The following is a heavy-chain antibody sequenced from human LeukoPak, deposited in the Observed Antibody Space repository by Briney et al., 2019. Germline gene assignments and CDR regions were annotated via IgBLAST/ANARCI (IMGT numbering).Heavy chain of an antibody. CDR1: GGTFSSYA. D-gene: IGHD1-1*01. Sequence: SVKVSCKASGGTFSSYAISWVRQAPGQGLEWMGRIIPILGIANYAQKFQGRVTITADKSTSTAYMELSSLRSEDTAVYYCARRVGTTSGAFDIWGQGTMVTVSS. V-gene: IGHV1-69*04. CDR3: ARRVGTTSGAFDI. J-gene: IGHJ3*02. CDR2: IIPILGIA.